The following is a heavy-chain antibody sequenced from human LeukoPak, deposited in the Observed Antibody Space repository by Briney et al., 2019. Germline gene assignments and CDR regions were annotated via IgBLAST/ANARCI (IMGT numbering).Heavy chain of an antibody. J-gene: IGHJ5*02. CDR3: ARDESWFDP. CDR2: ISSSSSYT. V-gene: IGHV3-11*06. CDR1: GFTFSDYY. Sequence: GGSLRLSCAASGFTFSDYYMSWIRQAPGKGLEWVSYISSSSSYTNYADSVKGRFTISRDNAKNSLYLQMNSLRAEDTAAYYCARDESWFDPWGQGTLVTVSS.